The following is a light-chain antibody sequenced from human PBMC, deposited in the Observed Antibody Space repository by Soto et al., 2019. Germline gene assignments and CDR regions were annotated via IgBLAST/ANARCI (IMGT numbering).Light chain of an antibody. V-gene: IGLV1-44*01. J-gene: IGLJ3*02. CDR2: SND. Sequence: QLVLTQPPSASGTPGQRVTISCSGSSSNIGTNTVAWYQQLPGTAPKLLIYSNDQRPSAVPDRFSGSKSGTSASLAISGLQSEDEADYYCAAWDDSLNGQGVFGGGTQLTVL. CDR1: SSNIGTNT. CDR3: AAWDDSLNGQGV.